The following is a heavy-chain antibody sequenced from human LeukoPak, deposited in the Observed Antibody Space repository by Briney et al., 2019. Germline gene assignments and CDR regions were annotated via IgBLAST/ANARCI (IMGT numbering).Heavy chain of an antibody. CDR1: GYTFTSYD. CDR3: ARGALDYYDSSGYPRAHLYYYYMDV. Sequence: ASVKVSCKASGYTFTSYDINWVRQATGQGLEWMGWMNPNRGNTGYAQKFQGRVTMTRNTSISTAYMELSSLRSEDMAVYYCARGALDYYDSSGYPRAHLYYYYMDVWGKGTTVTVSS. CDR2: MNPNRGNT. J-gene: IGHJ6*03. V-gene: IGHV1-8*02. D-gene: IGHD3-22*01.